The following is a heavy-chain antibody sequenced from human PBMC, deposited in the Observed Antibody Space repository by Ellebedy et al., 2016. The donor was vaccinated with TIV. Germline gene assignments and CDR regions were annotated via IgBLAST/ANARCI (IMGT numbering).Heavy chain of an antibody. CDR2: ISSFNGDA. J-gene: IGHJ4*02. Sequence: ASVKVSCNASGYTFSSFGITWARQAPGQGLEWMGWISSFNGDANYVQKLQDRVTMTSDSSTSTAYLELRSLRSDDTAMYYCARVIGLRDCSGDICSPPPPLDHWGQGALVTVSS. CDR3: ARVIGLRDCSGDICSPPPPLDH. D-gene: IGHD2-15*01. V-gene: IGHV1-18*04. CDR1: GYTFSSFG.